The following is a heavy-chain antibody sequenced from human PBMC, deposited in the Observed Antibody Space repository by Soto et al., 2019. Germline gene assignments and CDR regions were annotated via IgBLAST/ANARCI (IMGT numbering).Heavy chain of an antibody. J-gene: IGHJ5*02. D-gene: IGHD3-3*01. V-gene: IGHV4-4*07. CDR1: VGSMSSYY. CDR3: ARGQRFSDWFDP. CDR2: VYSSGGT. Sequence: PSETLSLTCTVSVGSMSSYYWTWIRQPAGKGLEWIGRVYSSGGTHYNPSLKSRVTISLDTSKSQFSLRLLSVTDADTAVYYCARGQRFSDWFDPWGQGTLVTVSS.